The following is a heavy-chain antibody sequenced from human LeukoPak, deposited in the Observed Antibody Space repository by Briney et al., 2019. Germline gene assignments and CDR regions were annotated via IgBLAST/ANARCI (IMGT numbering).Heavy chain of an antibody. V-gene: IGHV3-15*01. Sequence: PGGSLRLSCAASGFALSNAWMSWVRQAPGKGLEWVGRIKSKTDGGTTDYAAPVKGRFTISRDDSKNTLYLQMNSLKTEDTAVYYCTTGGYGGQFDYWGQGTLVTVSS. CDR1: GFALSNAW. CDR2: IKSKTDGGTT. J-gene: IGHJ4*02. D-gene: IGHD5-12*01. CDR3: TTGGYGGQFDY.